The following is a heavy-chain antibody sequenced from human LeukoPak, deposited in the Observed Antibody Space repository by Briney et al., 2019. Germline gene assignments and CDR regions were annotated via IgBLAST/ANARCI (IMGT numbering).Heavy chain of an antibody. CDR1: GGSISSYH. CDR2: IYYSGST. D-gene: IGHD3-10*01. V-gene: IGHV4-59*08. J-gene: IGHJ3*02. CDR3: ARTSYYYGSGSYYSDAFDI. Sequence: SETLSLTCTVSGGSISSYHWSWIRQPPGKGLEWIGYIYYSGSTNYNPSLKSRVTISVDTSKNQFSLKLSSVTAADTAVYYCARTSYYYGSGSYYSDAFDIWGQGTMVTVSS.